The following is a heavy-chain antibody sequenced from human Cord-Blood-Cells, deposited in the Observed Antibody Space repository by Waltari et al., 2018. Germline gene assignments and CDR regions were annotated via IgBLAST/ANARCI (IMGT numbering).Heavy chain of an antibody. CDR2: TSYDGSNK. V-gene: IGHV3-30*18. Sequence: QVQLVESGGGVVQPGRSLRLSCAASGFTFSSYGMHWVRQAPGKGLGWVAVTSYDGSNKYYADSVKGRFTISRDNSKNTLYLQMNSLRAEDTAVYYCAKDSSIAARPPLIYYYYMDVWGKGTTVTVSS. CDR3: AKDSSIAARPPLIYYYYMDV. D-gene: IGHD6-6*01. CDR1: GFTFSSYG. J-gene: IGHJ6*03.